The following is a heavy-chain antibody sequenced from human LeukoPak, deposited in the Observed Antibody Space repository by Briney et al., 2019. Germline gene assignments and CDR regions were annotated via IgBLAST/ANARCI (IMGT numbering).Heavy chain of an antibody. CDR3: AREHVLLWFGEFPPPYFDY. V-gene: IGHV3-33*01. CDR1: GFTFSSYG. D-gene: IGHD3-10*01. J-gene: IGHJ4*02. CDR2: IWYDGSNK. Sequence: QPGRSLRLSCAASGFTFSSYGMHWVRQAPGKGLEWVAVIWYDGSNKYYADSVKGRFTISRDNSKNTLYLQMNSLRAEDTAVYYCAREHVLLWFGEFPPPYFDYWGQGTLVTVSS.